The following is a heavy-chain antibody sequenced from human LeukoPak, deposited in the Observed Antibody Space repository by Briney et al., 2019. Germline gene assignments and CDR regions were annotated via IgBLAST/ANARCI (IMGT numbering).Heavy chain of an antibody. D-gene: IGHD3-22*01. Sequence: GGSLRLSCAASGFTFDHYAMHWVRQAPGKGLEWVSGISWNSGSIGYADSVKGRFTISRDNAKNSLYLQMNSLRAEDMALYYCAKAGHYYDSSGEFDYWGQGTLVTVSS. CDR2: ISWNSGSI. V-gene: IGHV3-9*03. CDR3: AKAGHYYDSSGEFDY. J-gene: IGHJ4*02. CDR1: GFTFDHYA.